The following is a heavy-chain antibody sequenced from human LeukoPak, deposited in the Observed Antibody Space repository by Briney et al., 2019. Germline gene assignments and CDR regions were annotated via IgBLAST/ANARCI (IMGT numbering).Heavy chain of an antibody. V-gene: IGHV1-18*01. D-gene: IGHD1-26*01. Sequence: ASVKVSCKASGYTFTSYAMNWVRQAPGQGLEWMGWISAYNGNTNYAQKLQGRVTMTTDTSTSTAYMELRSLRSDDTAVYYCAREVGATWRYYYMDVWGKGTTVTVSS. CDR3: AREVGATWRYYYMDV. J-gene: IGHJ6*03. CDR1: GYTFTSYA. CDR2: ISAYNGNT.